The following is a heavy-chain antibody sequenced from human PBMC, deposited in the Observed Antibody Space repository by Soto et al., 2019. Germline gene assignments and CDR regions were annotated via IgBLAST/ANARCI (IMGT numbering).Heavy chain of an antibody. Sequence: ASVKVSCKASGGTFSSYAISWVRQAPGQGLERKGIINPSGGSTSYAQKFQGRVTMTRDTSTSTVYMKLSSLRSEDTAVYYCARHLYCSGGSCYSDYYYGMDVWGQGTTVTVSS. D-gene: IGHD2-15*01. J-gene: IGHJ6*02. CDR3: ARHLYCSGGSCYSDYYYGMDV. CDR1: GGTFSSYA. CDR2: INPSGGST. V-gene: IGHV1-46*03.